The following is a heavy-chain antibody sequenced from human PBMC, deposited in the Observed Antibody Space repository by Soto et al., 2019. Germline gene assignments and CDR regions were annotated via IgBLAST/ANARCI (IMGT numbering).Heavy chain of an antibody. CDR1: GFTFSIYA. Sequence: GGSLRLSCTASGFTFSIYAMHWIRQAPGKGLEWVAIISYDGTKIDYPGSVKGGFTISRDNYKKTLYLQMNGLTTEDTDVYYCARRDFYCRGRNCYSGDYAMDVWGQGTTVTVSS. D-gene: IGHD2-15*01. V-gene: IGHV3-30-3*01. J-gene: IGHJ6*02. CDR2: ISYDGTKI. CDR3: ARRDFYCRGRNCYSGDYAMDV.